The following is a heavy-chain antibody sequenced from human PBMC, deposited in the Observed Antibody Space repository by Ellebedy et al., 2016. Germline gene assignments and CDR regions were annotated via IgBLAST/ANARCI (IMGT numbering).Heavy chain of an antibody. Sequence: GESLKISCAASGFTFSDYYMSWIRQAPGKGLEWVSYISSSSGTIYYADSVKGRFTISRDNAKNSLYLQMNSLRDEDTAVYYCARGYRSGWYSGEDAYDIWGQGTMVTVSS. CDR2: ISSSSGTI. J-gene: IGHJ3*02. CDR3: ARGYRSGWYSGEDAYDI. D-gene: IGHD6-19*01. V-gene: IGHV3-11*04. CDR1: GFTFSDYY.